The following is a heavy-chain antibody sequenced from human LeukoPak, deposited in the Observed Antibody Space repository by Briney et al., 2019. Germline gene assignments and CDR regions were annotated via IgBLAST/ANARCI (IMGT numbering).Heavy chain of an antibody. CDR2: IYYSGST. J-gene: IGHJ5*02. Sequence: SETLSLTCTVSGGSISSYYWSWIRQPPGKGLEWIGYIYYSGSTNYNPSLKSRVTISVDTSKNQFSLKLGSVTAADTAVYYCAREVTGWFDPWGQGTLVTVSS. CDR3: AREVTGWFDP. D-gene: IGHD2-8*02. CDR1: GGSISSYY. V-gene: IGHV4-59*01.